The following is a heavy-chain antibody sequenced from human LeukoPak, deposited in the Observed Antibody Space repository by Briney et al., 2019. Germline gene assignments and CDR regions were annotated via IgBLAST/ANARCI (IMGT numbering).Heavy chain of an antibody. Sequence: SETLSLTCTVSGGSISNYYWSWIRQPPGKGLEWIGYIYYNRSTIYNPSLESRLTISVDTSKNQFSLKLSSVTAADTAVYYCARQKGVAGREAVDYWGQGTLATVSS. J-gene: IGHJ4*02. CDR3: ARQKGVAGREAVDY. CDR2: IYYNRST. D-gene: IGHD6-19*01. CDR1: GGSISNYY. V-gene: IGHV4-59*08.